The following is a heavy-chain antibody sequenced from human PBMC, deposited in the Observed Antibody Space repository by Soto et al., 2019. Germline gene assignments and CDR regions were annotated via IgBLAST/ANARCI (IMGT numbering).Heavy chain of an antibody. Sequence: EVQLLESGGGLVQPGGSLRLSCAASGFTFSSFAMSWVRQAPGKGLEWVSGINSRAGTTYYADSVKGRFTISRDNSKNTLYLQMNSLTAEDTAVYYCAKDLSSTSCYAFDYWGRGTLVTVSS. D-gene: IGHD2-2*01. CDR1: GFTFSSFA. CDR3: AKDLSSTSCYAFDY. V-gene: IGHV3-23*01. J-gene: IGHJ4*02. CDR2: INSRAGTT.